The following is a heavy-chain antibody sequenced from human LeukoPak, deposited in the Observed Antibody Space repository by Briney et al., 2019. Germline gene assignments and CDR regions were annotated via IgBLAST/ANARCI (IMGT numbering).Heavy chain of an antibody. D-gene: IGHD5-18*01. CDR1: GGSFSGYY. Sequence: SETLSLTCAVYGGSFSGYYWSWIRQPPGKGLEWIEEINHSGSTNYNPSLKSRVTISVGTSKNQFSLKLSSVTAADTAVYYCARLSPPGYSSTIDYWGQGTLVTVSS. CDR3: ARLSPPGYSSTIDY. J-gene: IGHJ4*02. V-gene: IGHV4-34*01. CDR2: INHSGST.